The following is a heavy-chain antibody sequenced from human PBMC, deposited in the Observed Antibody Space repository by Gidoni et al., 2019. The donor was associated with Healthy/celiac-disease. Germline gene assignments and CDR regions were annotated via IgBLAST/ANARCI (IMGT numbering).Heavy chain of an antibody. D-gene: IGHD5-18*01. CDR3: ARDQDTSYYYYMDV. V-gene: IGHV3-66*02. J-gene: IGHJ6*03. CDR1: GFTVSSNY. CDR2: IYTGGST. Sequence: EVQLVESGGGLVQPGGSLRLSCAASGFTVSSNYMRWARQAPGKGLEWVSVIYTGGSTYYADSVKGRCTISRDNSKNKLYLQMNSLRAEDTAVYYCARDQDTSYYYYMDVWGKGTTVTVSS.